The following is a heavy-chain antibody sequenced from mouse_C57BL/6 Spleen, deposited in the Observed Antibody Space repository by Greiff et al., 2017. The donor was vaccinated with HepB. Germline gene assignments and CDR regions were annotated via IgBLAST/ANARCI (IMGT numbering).Heavy chain of an antibody. CDR3: ARSRDYAMDY. Sequence: VQLVESGAELVRPGTSVKVSCKASGYAFTNYLIEWVKQRPGQGLEWIGVINPGSGGTNYNEKFKGKATLTADKSSSNADMQLSSLTSDDSAVYFCARSRDYAMDYWGQGTSVTVSS. D-gene: IGHD3-3*01. CDR2: INPGSGGT. V-gene: IGHV1-54*01. J-gene: IGHJ4*01. CDR1: GYAFTNYL.